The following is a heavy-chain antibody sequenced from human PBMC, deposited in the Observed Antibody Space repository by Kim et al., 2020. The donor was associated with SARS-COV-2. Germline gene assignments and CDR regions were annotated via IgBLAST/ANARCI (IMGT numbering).Heavy chain of an antibody. D-gene: IGHD6-13*01. CDR3: ARRPGYSSSWFFDP. V-gene: IGHV4-59*08. J-gene: IGHJ5*02. Sequence: SETLSLTCTVSGGSISSYYWSWIRQPPGKGLEWIGYIYYSGSTNYNPSLKSRVTISVDTSKNQFSLKLSSVTAADTAVYYCARRPGYSSSWFFDPWGQGTLVTVSS. CDR2: IYYSGST. CDR1: GGSISSYY.